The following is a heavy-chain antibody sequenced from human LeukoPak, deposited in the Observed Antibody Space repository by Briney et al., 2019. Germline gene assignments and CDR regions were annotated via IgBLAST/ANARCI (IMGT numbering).Heavy chain of an antibody. CDR1: GFTFSTYS. D-gene: IGHD3-16*02. J-gene: IGHJ4*02. CDR2: ISGSSGSI. Sequence: GGSLRLSCAGSGFTFSTYSRNWVRQAPGKGLEWVSSISGSSGSIYYADSVKDRFTISRDNAENSLYLQMNSLRAEDTAVYYCARANPPGISFFDYWGQGALVTVSS. V-gene: IGHV3-21*06. CDR3: ARANPPGISFFDY.